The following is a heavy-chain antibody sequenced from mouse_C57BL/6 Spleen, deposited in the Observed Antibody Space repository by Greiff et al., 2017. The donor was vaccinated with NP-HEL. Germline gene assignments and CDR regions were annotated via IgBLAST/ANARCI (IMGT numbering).Heavy chain of an antibody. CDR1: GYTFTSYD. D-gene: IGHD1-1*01. CDR2: IYPRDGST. J-gene: IGHJ1*03. CDR3: ARSGYCSSRYFDV. Sequence: QVQLKESGPELVKPGASVKLSCKASGYTFTSYDINWVKQRPGQELEWIGRIYPRDGSTKYNEKFKGKATLTVDTSSSTAYMELHSLTSEDSAVYFCARSGYCSSRYFDVWGTGTTVTVSS. V-gene: IGHV1-85*01.